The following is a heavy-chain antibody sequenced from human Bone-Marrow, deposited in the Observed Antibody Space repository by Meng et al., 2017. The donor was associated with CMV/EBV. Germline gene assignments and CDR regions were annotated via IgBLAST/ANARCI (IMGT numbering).Heavy chain of an antibody. J-gene: IGHJ6*02. D-gene: IGHD3-3*01. CDR1: GFTFSSYW. CDR2: INSDGSST. CDR3: AREMDFWSGKPYYGMDV. Sequence: GESLKISCAASGFTFSSYWMHWVRQAPGKGLVWVSRINSDGSSTSYADSVKGRFTISRDNAKNTLYLQMNSLRAEDTAVYYCAREMDFWSGKPYYGMDVWGQGTTVTVSS. V-gene: IGHV3-74*01.